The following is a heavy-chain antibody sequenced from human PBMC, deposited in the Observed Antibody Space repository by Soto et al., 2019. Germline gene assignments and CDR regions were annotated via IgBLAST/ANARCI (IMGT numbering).Heavy chain of an antibody. J-gene: IGHJ6*02. CDR2: IIPIFGTA. Sequence: QVQLVQSGAEVKKPGSSVKVSCKASGGTFSSYAISWVRQAPGQGLEWMGGIIPIFGTANYAQKFQGRVTITADESTSTAYMELSSLRYEDTAVYYCAIDLISHYDILTGPYSVNYYFGMDVWGQGTTVTVSS. CDR1: GGTFSSYA. V-gene: IGHV1-69*01. D-gene: IGHD3-9*01. CDR3: AIDLISHYDILTGPYSVNYYFGMDV.